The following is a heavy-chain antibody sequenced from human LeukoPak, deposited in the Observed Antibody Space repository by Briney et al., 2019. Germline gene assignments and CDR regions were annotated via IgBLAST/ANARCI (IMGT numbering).Heavy chain of an antibody. V-gene: IGHV4-39*01. Sequence: PSETLSLTCTVSGGSISSSNCYWGWIRQAPGKGLEWIGSIYDSGSTYYNPSLKSRVTIYVDTTKNQFSLKLNSVTAADTAMYYCASGSSSGLLGWFDPWGQGTLVTVSS. J-gene: IGHJ5*02. CDR2: IYDSGST. CDR3: ASGSSSGLLGWFDP. CDR1: GGSISSSNCY. D-gene: IGHD6-13*01.